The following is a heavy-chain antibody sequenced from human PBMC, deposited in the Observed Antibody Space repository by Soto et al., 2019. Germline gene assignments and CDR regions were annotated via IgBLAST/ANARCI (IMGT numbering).Heavy chain of an antibody. Sequence: QVQLVESGGGLVKPGTSLRLSCAVSGFSFRTYGFHWGRQPPGKGLEWVAVISPKGHSDSVEGRFTISRDNSKDTLYLQMNNVRAEDTAVYYCARDDAFGNENAFDLWGQGTMVTVSS. CDR2: ISPK. CDR3: ARDDAFGNENAFDL. D-gene: IGHD1-1*01. J-gene: IGHJ3*01. V-gene: IGHV3-33*01. CDR1: GFSFRTYG.